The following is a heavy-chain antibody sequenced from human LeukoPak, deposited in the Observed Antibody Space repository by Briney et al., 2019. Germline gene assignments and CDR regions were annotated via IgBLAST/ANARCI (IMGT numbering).Heavy chain of an antibody. Sequence: GKSLRLSCAASGFTFSNYAMHWVRQAPGKGLEWVSLISSGGTYEYYADSVKGRFTISRDNSKNTLYLQLNSLRAEDTAGYYCARDSTYYYESGRSWPHYFDNWGQGTLVTVSS. CDR1: GFTFSNYA. J-gene: IGHJ4*02. CDR3: ARDSTYYYESGRSWPHYFDN. D-gene: IGHD3-10*01. CDR2: ISSGGTYE. V-gene: IGHV3-30*01.